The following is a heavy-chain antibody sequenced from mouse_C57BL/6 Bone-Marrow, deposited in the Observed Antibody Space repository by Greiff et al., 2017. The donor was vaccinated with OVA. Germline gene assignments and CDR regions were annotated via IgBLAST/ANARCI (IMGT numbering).Heavy chain of an antibody. V-gene: IGHV1-75*01. D-gene: IGHD1-1*01. CDR1: GYTFTDYY. CDR2: IFPGSGST. J-gene: IGHJ1*03. CDR3: ASRSYGSSSYWYFDV. Sequence: VQLQESGPELVKPGASVKISCKASGYTFTDYYINWVKQRPGQGLEWIGWIFPGSGSTYYNEKFKGKATLTVDKSSSTAYMLLSSLTSEDSAVYFCASRSYGSSSYWYFDVWGTGTTVTVSS.